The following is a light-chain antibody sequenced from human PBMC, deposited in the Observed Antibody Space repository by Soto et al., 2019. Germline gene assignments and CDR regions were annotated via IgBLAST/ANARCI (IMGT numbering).Light chain of an antibody. V-gene: IGLV1-40*01. CDR3: QSYGSSRSGVV. Sequence: QSVLTQPPSVSGAPGQRVTISCTGSSSNIGAGYDVHWYQQLPGTAPKLLIYGNSNRPSGVPDRFSGSKSGTSASLAITGLQAEDEADYYCQSYGSSRSGVVFGGGTKLTVL. CDR2: GNS. J-gene: IGLJ2*01. CDR1: SSNIGAGYD.